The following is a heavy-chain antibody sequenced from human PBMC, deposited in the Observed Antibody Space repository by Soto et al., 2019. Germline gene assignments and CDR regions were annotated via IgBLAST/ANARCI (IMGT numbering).Heavy chain of an antibody. V-gene: IGHV3-11*01. CDR3: ARVSRREKHAMDV. J-gene: IGHJ6*02. CDR1: GFTFSDSY. CDR2: ITFSGNTV. Sequence: GGSLRLSCAASGFTFSDSYMSWIRQAPGKGLEWISYITFSGNTVYYADSLKGRFTISRDNAKNSLYLQMNRLRAEDTAVYYCARVSRREKHAMDVWGQGTTVTVSS.